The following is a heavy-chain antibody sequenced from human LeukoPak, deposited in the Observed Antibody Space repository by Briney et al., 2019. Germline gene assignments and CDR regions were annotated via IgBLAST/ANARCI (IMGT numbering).Heavy chain of an antibody. D-gene: IGHD4-17*01. CDR2: TYWNEDN. J-gene: IGHJ5*02. V-gene: IGHV2-5*01. CDR1: GFSLTTSEVG. CDR3: AHFSTTMTTGYFDP. Sequence: SGPTLVKPTQTLTLTCSSSGFSLTTSEVGVTWIRQPPGKPLEWLALTYWNEDNRYSPSLGTRLTLTRDTSENQVVLTMTNVDPADTATYYCAHFSTTMTTGYFDPWGPGVPVTVSS.